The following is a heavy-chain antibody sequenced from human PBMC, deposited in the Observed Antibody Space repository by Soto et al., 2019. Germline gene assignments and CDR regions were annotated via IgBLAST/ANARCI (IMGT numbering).Heavy chain of an antibody. CDR3: AKGSQMWTPDY. CDR2: ISTGNGNT. CDR1: GYTFTYYA. Sequence: XSVKVSCKASGYTFTYYAMHLVRQAPGQRLEWMGWISTGNGNTKYSQKFQGRVTITRDTSATTAYMELSSLRSEDTAVYYCAKGSQMWTPDYWGQGTLVTVSS. J-gene: IGHJ4*02. D-gene: IGHD2-21*01. V-gene: IGHV1-3*04.